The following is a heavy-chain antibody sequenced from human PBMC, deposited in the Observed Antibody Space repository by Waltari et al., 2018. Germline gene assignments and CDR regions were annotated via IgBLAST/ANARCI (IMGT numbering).Heavy chain of an antibody. CDR1: GYTFSDFG. D-gene: IGHD2-2*01. J-gene: IGHJ1*01. V-gene: IGHV7-4-1*01. CDR3: ARDQGGASSR. Sequence: VPLVQSGSELKKPGASVKVSCKTSGYTFSDFGINWVRQVPGHGLEWMGWINTETGKPTYAQAFTGRSVFSVDAAVSTAYLQIDNLDSKDTAVYFCARDQGGASSRWGQGTPVFVSS. CDR2: INTETGKP.